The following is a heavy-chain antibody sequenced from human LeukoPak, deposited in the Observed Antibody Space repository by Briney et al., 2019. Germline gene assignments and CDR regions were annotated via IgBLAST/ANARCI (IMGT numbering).Heavy chain of an antibody. D-gene: IGHD3-10*01. V-gene: IGHV4-34*01. CDR1: GGSFSGYY. CDR2: INHSGST. CDR3: ARSGTMVRGVIITRKDYYYYYGMDV. Sequence: PSETLSLTCAVYGGSFSGYYWSWIRQPPGKGLEWIGEINHSGSTNYNPSLKSRVTISVDTSKNQFSLKLSSVTAADTAVCYCARSGTMVRGVIITRKDYYYYYGMDVWGKGTTVTVSS. J-gene: IGHJ6*04.